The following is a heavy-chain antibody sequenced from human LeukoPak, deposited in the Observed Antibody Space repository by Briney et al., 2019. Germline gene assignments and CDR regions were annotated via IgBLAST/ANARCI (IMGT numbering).Heavy chain of an antibody. CDR2: IYYSGST. D-gene: IGHD3-22*01. Sequence: SETLSLTXTVSGGSISSYYWSWIRQPPGKGLEWIGYIYYSGSTNYNPSLKSRVTISVDTSKNQFSLKLSSVTAADTAVYYCARFDPPGYSTTGGIDYWGQGTLVTVSS. CDR1: GGSISSYY. V-gene: IGHV4-59*01. J-gene: IGHJ4*02. CDR3: ARFDPPGYSTTGGIDY.